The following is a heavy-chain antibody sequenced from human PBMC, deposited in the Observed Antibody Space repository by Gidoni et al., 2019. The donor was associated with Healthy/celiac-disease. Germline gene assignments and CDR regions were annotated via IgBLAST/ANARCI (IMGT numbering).Heavy chain of an antibody. CDR3: ARGTRTFDY. CDR2: IWYDGSNK. J-gene: IGHJ4*02. CDR1: GFTCSSYG. V-gene: IGHV3-33*01. Sequence: QVQLVESGGGVVQPGRSLRLSCAESGFTCSSYGMHWVRQAPGKGLEWVAVIWYDGSNKYYADSVKGRFTISRDNSKNTLYLQMNSLRAEDTAVYYCARGTRTFDYWGQGTLVTVSS. D-gene: IGHD1-1*01.